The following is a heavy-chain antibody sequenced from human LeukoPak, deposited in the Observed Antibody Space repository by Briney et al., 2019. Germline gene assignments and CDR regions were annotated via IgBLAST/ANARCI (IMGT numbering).Heavy chain of an antibody. V-gene: IGHV1-18*04. Sequence: ASVKVSCKASGYTFTSYGITWVRQAPGQGLEGMGWISAYNGNTNYAQNLQGRVTMTTDTSTSTAYMELRSLRSDDTAVYYCARDSPVRYFDWSLPEGDHYYGMDVWGKGTTVTVSS. CDR2: ISAYNGNT. D-gene: IGHD3-9*01. CDR1: GYTFTSYG. CDR3: ARDSPVRYFDWSLPEGDHYYGMDV. J-gene: IGHJ6*04.